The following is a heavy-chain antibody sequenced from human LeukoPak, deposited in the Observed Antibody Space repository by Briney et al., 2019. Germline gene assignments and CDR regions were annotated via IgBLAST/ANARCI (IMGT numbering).Heavy chain of an antibody. J-gene: IGHJ4*02. D-gene: IGHD3-22*01. CDR3: ARGGDYYDSSGTDY. CDR1: GGSISSYY. CDR2: INHSGST. Sequence: SETLSLTCTVSGGSISSYYWSWIRQPPGKGLEWIGEINHSGSTNYNPSLKSRVTISVDTSKNQFSLKLSSVTAADTAVYYCARGGDYYDSSGTDYWGQGTLVTVSS. V-gene: IGHV4-34*01.